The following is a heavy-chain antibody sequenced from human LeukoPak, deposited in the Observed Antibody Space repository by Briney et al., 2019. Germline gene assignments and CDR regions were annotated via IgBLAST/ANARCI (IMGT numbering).Heavy chain of an antibody. CDR3: ARAVPAASGDFDY. CDR1: GGTFSSYA. J-gene: IGHJ4*02. D-gene: IGHD2-2*01. V-gene: IGHV1-69*13. Sequence: SVKVSCKASGGTFSSYAISWVRQAPGQGLEWMGGIIPIFGTANYAQKFQGRVTITADESTSTAYMELSSLRSGDTAVYYCARAVPAASGDFDYWGQGTLVTVSS. CDR2: IIPIFGTA.